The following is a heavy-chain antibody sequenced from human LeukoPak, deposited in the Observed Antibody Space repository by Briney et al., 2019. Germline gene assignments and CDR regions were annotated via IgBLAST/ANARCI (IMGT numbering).Heavy chain of an antibody. Sequence: SETLSLTCTVSLDSTTSNFWSWVRQPPGKSLEWIGEIHRSGSPNYNPSLQSRVTISIDRYRNQIVLELSSVTAADTAVYYCAREILGGFNPGAYWGQGTLVTVSS. CDR2: IHRSGSP. CDR3: AREILGGFNPGAY. J-gene: IGHJ4*02. D-gene: IGHD1-14*01. V-gene: IGHV4-4*02. CDR1: LDSTTSNFW.